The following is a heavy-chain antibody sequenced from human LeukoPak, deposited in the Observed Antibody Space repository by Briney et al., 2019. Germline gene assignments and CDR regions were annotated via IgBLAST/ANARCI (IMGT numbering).Heavy chain of an antibody. J-gene: IGHJ5*02. CDR3: ARDSGYSWFDP. D-gene: IGHD6-25*01. CDR2: IIPIFGTA. Sequence: GASVTVSFKASVGTFSSYAISWVRQAPGQGLGWMGGIIPIFGTANYAQKFQGRVTITADESTSTAYMELSSLRSEDTAVYCCARDSGYSWFDPWGQGTLVTVSS. CDR1: VGTFSSYA. V-gene: IGHV1-69*01.